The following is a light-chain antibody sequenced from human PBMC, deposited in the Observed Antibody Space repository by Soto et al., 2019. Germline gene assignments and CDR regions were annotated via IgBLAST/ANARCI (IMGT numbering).Light chain of an antibody. CDR1: SSDVGGYNY. CDR3: SSYTGSSTSNYV. Sequence: QSVLTQPASVSGSPGQSITISCTGTSSDVGGYNYVSWYQQHPGKAPKLMIYEVNNRPSGVSNRFSGSKSGNTASLTISGLQAEDEADYYCSSYTGSSTSNYVFETGTKLTVL. J-gene: IGLJ1*01. CDR2: EVN. V-gene: IGLV2-14*01.